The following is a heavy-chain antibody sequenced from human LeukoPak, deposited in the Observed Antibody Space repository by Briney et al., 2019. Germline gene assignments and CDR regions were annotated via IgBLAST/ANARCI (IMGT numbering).Heavy chain of an antibody. Sequence: SVKVSCKASGGTFSSYAISWVRQAPGQGLEWMGRIIPILGIANYAQKFQGRVTIIADKSTSTAYMELSSLRSEDTAVYYCARLYCSSTSCYTYWFDPWGQGTLVTVSS. J-gene: IGHJ5*02. V-gene: IGHV1-69*04. D-gene: IGHD2-2*02. CDR3: ARLYCSSTSCYTYWFDP. CDR2: IIPILGIA. CDR1: GGTFSSYA.